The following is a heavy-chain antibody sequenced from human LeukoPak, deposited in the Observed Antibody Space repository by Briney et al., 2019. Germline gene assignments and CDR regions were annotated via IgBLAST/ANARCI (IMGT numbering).Heavy chain of an antibody. D-gene: IGHD2-2*01. CDR1: GGSFSGYY. Sequence: PSETLSPTCAVYGGSFSGYYWSWIRQPPGKGLEWIGEINHSGSTNYNPSLKSRVTISVDTSKNQFSLKLSSVTAADTAVYYCARVERPHIVVVPAAKCYFDYWGQGTLVTVSS. V-gene: IGHV4-34*01. J-gene: IGHJ4*02. CDR3: ARVERPHIVVVPAAKCYFDY. CDR2: INHSGST.